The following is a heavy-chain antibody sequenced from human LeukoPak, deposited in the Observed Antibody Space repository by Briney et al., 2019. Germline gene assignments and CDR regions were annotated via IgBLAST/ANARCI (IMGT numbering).Heavy chain of an antibody. D-gene: IGHD2-2*02. Sequence: GGSLRLSCAASGFTFSIYAMLWVRQAPGKGLEGVSNINDSGGSTYYADSVKGRFTISRDNSKNPLYLQMTSLGAEDTAVYCCAKVPRCSSTSCYRHYGMDVWGQGTTVTVSS. J-gene: IGHJ6*02. CDR3: AKVPRCSSTSCYRHYGMDV. CDR2: INDSGGST. CDR1: GFTFSIYA. V-gene: IGHV3-23*01.